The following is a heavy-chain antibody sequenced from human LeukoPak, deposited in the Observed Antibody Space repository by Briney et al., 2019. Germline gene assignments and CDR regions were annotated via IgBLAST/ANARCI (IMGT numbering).Heavy chain of an antibody. CDR1: GFTFSTYE. D-gene: IGHD2-2*01. CDR2: ILSSGRTV. J-gene: IGHJ4*02. CDR3: ARRYCSTTSCTLDY. V-gene: IGHV3-48*03. Sequence: PGGSLRLSCTASGFTFSTYEMNWVRQAAGRGLEWVSYILSSGRTVYYADSVKGRFTFSRDNAQKSLYLQMNSLRAEDTAVYYCARRYCSTTSCTLDYWGQGTLVTASA.